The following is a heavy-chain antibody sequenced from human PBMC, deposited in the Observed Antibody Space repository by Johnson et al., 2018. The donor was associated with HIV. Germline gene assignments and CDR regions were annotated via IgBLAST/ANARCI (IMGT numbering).Heavy chain of an antibody. V-gene: IGHV3-30-3*01. CDR1: GSTSISYA. CDR3: AREPGLVAAFDI. J-gene: IGHJ3*02. Sequence: QVQLVESGGGVVQPGSSRSPSCPASGSTSISYAIHWVRQAPAKGLEWVPVIPIDGTNNYNADSVTGRLTISRDNSKNTLYLQMNSLRAEDTAVYYCAREPGLVAAFDIWGQGTMVTVSS. D-gene: IGHD6-19*01. CDR2: IPIDGTNN.